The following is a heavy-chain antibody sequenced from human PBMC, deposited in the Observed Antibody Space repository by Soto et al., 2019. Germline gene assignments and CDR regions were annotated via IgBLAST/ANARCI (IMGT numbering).Heavy chain of an antibody. CDR1: GGSVTSGSYY. D-gene: IGHD1-26*01. V-gene: IGHV4-39*01. CDR3: ARRSERWGAFDI. CDR2: IYFSGAT. Sequence: QLQLQESGPGLVKPSETLSLTCTVSGGSVTSGSYYWVWIRQPPGKGLERIASIYFSGATYYNPSLKSRVTISVDTSNNQFSLNLSSVTAADTASYYCARRSERWGAFDIWGQGTMVTVSS. J-gene: IGHJ3*02.